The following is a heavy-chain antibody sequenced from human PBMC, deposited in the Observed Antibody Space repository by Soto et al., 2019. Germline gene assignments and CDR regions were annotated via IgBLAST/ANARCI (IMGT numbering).Heavy chain of an antibody. D-gene: IGHD4-17*01. V-gene: IGHV3-23*01. CDR3: AKGGGAVTYYYYYMDV. Sequence: GGSLRLSCAASGFTFSSYAMSWVRQAPGKGLEWVSAISGSGGSTYYADSVKGRFTISRDNSKNTLYLQMNSLRAEDTAVYYCAKGGGAVTYYYYYMDVWGKGTTVTVSS. J-gene: IGHJ6*03. CDR1: GFTFSSYA. CDR2: ISGSGGST.